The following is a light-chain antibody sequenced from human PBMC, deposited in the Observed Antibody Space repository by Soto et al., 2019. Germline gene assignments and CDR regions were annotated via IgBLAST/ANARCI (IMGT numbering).Light chain of an antibody. Sequence: IVLTQSPGTLSLSPGERATLSCRASQSVVSKYLTWYQQKPGQAPRLLMYGASTRATGIPDRISGSGSGTDFTLTISILEPEDFAVYYCQYYGSSPPYSFGHGTKLQIK. CDR3: QYYGSSPPYS. V-gene: IGKV3-20*01. CDR1: QSVVSKY. CDR2: GAS. J-gene: IGKJ2*03.